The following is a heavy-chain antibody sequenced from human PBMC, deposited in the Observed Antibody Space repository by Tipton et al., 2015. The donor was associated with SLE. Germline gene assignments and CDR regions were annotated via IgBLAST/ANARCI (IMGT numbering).Heavy chain of an antibody. Sequence: QVQLVQSGAEVKKPGASVKVSCKASGYTFTNYGIRWVRQAPGQGLEWMGWSSGHNHDTNYAQNFQGRVTMTTDTSTSTAYMELRSLRSDDTAVYYCARSRGANGPDYWGQGTLVTVSS. V-gene: IGHV1-18*01. CDR3: ARSRGANGPDY. D-gene: IGHD4/OR15-4a*01. CDR2: SSGHNHDT. J-gene: IGHJ4*02. CDR1: GYTFTNYG.